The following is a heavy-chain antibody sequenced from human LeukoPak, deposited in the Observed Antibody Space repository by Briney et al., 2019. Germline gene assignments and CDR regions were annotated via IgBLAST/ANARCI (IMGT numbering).Heavy chain of an antibody. D-gene: IGHD3-10*01. V-gene: IGHV3-7*01. Sequence: GGSLRLSCAASGFTFSSYWMSWVRQAPGKGLEWVANIKQDGSGKYYVDSVKGRFTISRDNAKNSLYLQMNSLRAEDTAVYYCASPVSMVRGALRDYWGQGTLVTVSS. J-gene: IGHJ4*02. CDR3: ASPVSMVRGALRDY. CDR1: GFTFSSYW. CDR2: IKQDGSGK.